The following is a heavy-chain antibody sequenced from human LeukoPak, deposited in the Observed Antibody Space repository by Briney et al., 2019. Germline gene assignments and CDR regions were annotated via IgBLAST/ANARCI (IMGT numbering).Heavy chain of an antibody. CDR2: ISAYNGNT. D-gene: IGHD1-1*01. J-gene: IGHJ5*02. Sequence: ASVKVSCKASGYTLTSYGISWVRQAPGQGLEWMGWISAYNGNTNYAQKLQGRVTMTRDMSTSTVYMELSSLRSEDTAVYYCARKRLRWGSDWFDPWGQGTLVTVSS. CDR3: ARKRLRWGSDWFDP. V-gene: IGHV1-18*01. CDR1: GYTLTSYG.